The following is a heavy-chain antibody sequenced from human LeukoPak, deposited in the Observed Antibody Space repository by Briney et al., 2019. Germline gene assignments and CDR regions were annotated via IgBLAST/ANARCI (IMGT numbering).Heavy chain of an antibody. J-gene: IGHJ4*02. Sequence: AGGSLRLSCAASGFTFSNYGMHWARQAPGRGLEWVAVISYDGSNKYYADSMKGRFTISRDDSKNTLYVQMNSLRADDTAVYYCARSLFSSSQHFDYWGQGTLVTVSS. D-gene: IGHD6-13*01. CDR1: GFTFSNYG. CDR2: ISYDGSNK. CDR3: ARSLFSSSQHFDY. V-gene: IGHV3-30*03.